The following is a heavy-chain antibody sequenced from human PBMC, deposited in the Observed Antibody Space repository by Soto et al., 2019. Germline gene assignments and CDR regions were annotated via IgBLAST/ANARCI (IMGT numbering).Heavy chain of an antibody. J-gene: IGHJ4*02. D-gene: IGHD3-22*01. Sequence: PGGSLRLSCAGSGFAFNNAWINWVRQAPGKGLEWVGRIKSKALGGTTDFAAPVRGRFAITRDDSRNMAYMQMNSLNTEDTAVYYCTTDSYSTMIEVRFDYWGQEPLVTVPS. CDR3: TTDSYSTMIEVRFDY. V-gene: IGHV3-15*07. CDR1: GFAFNNAW. CDR2: IKSKALGGTT.